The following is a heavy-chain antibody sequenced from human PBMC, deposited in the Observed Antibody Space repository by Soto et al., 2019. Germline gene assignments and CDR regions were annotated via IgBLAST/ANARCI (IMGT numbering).Heavy chain of an antibody. CDR2: IRNIAKSYTT. CDR3: ARCITGTPPADGGS. D-gene: IGHD1-7*01. Sequence: EVQLVESGGDLVQPGGSLRLSCAVSGFTFSDHYMDWVRQAPGKGLEWVGRIRNIAKSYTTDYAASVKCRVTISRDDSKNSMYLQMNSLKTEDTAMYYCARCITGTPPADGGSWGQGTLVTVSS. J-gene: IGHJ5*02. CDR1: GFTFSDHY. V-gene: IGHV3-72*01.